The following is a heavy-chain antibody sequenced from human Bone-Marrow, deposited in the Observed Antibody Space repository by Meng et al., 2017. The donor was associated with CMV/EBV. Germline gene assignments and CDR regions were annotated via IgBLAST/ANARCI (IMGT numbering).Heavy chain of an antibody. CDR2: MNPNSGNT. V-gene: IGHV1-8*01. J-gene: IGHJ4*02. D-gene: IGHD3-22*01. CDR1: GYTFTSYD. Sequence: ASVKVSCKASGYTFTSYDNNGVRQATGQGLEWRGWMNPNSGNTGYAQKFQGRVTMTRNTSISTAYMELSSLITEDTAVYYCARVSGGDYHESSGIKHYPYYIDVWGQGTPVTVSS. CDR3: ARVSGGDYHESSGIKHYPYYIDV.